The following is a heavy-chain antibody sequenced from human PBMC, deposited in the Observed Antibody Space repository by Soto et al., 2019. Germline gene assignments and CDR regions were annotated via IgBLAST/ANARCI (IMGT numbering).Heavy chain of an antibody. V-gene: IGHV1-3*02. CDR3: ARDRGGVGYCSGGRHSQHPAKPMLWWLRYGH. CDR1: GYTFTSYA. J-gene: IGHJ5*02. CDR2: SNAGNGNT. D-gene: IGHD2-15*01. Sequence: ASVKVSCKASGYTFTSYAMHWVRQAPGQRLEWMGWSNAGNGNTKYSQEFQGRVTITRDTSASTAYMELSSLRSEDMAVYYCARDRGGVGYCSGGRHSQHPAKPMLWWLRYGHWGQGPLVPVSS.